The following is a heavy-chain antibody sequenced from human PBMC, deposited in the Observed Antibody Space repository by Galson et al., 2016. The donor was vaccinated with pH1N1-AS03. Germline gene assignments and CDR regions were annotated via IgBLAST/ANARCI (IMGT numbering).Heavy chain of an antibody. CDR3: ARAAGELLSSSDY. CDR2: ISAHNGYT. J-gene: IGHJ4*02. CDR1: GYTFTSYG. D-gene: IGHD1-26*01. Sequence: SVKVSCKASGYTFTSYGITWVRQAPGQGLEWMGWISAHNGYTKYAQKLQGRVTMTKDTSTSTAYMELRSLRSDDTAVCYCARAAGELLSSSDYWGQGTLVTVSS. V-gene: IGHV1-18*04.